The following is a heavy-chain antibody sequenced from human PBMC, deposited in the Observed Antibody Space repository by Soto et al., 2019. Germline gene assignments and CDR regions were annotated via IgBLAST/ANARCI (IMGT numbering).Heavy chain of an antibody. Sequence: QVQLQESGPGLVKPSETLSLTCTVSGGSMSSNYWSWIRQSAGKGLEWIGRIYTSGTTNYNPSIKSRVTRSVDTSKNRFSLKLTSVTAADTAVYYCARDQRLDSYSSPLYLYFDSWGQGSLVTVSS. CDR1: GGSMSSNY. D-gene: IGHD6-19*01. CDR3: ARDQRLDSYSSPLYLYFDS. CDR2: IYTSGTT. J-gene: IGHJ4*02. V-gene: IGHV4-4*07.